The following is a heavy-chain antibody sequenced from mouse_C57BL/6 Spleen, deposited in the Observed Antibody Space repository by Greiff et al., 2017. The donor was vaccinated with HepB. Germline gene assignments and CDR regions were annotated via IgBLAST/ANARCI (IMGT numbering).Heavy chain of an antibody. CDR3: ARALPHYFDY. CDR2: ISDGGSYT. Sequence: EVQVVESGGGLVKPGGSLKLSCAASGFTFSSYAMSWVRQTPEKRLEWVATISDGGSYTYYPDNVKGRFTISRDNAKNNLYLQMSHLKSEDTAMYYCARALPHYFDYWGQGTTLTVSS. CDR1: GFTFSSYA. J-gene: IGHJ2*01. V-gene: IGHV5-4*01. D-gene: IGHD2-10*01.